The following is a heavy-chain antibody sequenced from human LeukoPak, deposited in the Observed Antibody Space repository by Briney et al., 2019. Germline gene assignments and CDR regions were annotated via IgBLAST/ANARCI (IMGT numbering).Heavy chain of an antibody. V-gene: IGHV3-15*04. D-gene: IGHD3-10*01. Sequence: PGGSLRLSCVGSGFSFTDAWMSWVRQIPGKGLEWVGRIESKTDGETTDYATPVKDRFIISRDDSTNTLYLQMNSLKSEDTAVYYCSTYGSGRKFDYWGQGTLVTVPS. CDR2: IESKTDGETT. J-gene: IGHJ4*02. CDR3: STYGSGRKFDY. CDR1: GFSFTDAW.